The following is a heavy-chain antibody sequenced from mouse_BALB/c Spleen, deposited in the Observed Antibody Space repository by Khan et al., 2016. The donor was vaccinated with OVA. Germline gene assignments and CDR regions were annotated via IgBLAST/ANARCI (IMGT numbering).Heavy chain of an antibody. J-gene: IGHJ2*01. Sequence: EVELVESGPELVKPGASVKMSCKASGYTFTSYVMHWVKQKPGQGLEWIGYFNPYNDGTKYNENFKGKATLTSDKSSSTAYMELNSLTSEDSAVYYCARWGYYDSNYFLDYWGQGTTLTVSS. V-gene: IGHV1S136*01. D-gene: IGHD2-5*01. CDR1: GYTFTSYV. CDR3: ARWGYYDSNYFLDY. CDR2: FNPYNDGT.